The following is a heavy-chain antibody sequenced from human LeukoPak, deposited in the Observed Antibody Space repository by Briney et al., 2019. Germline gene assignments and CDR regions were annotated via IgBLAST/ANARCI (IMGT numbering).Heavy chain of an antibody. D-gene: IGHD2-2*01. Sequence: GRSLRLSCAASGFTFSSYGMHWVRQAPGKGLEWVAVISYDGSNKYYADSVKGRFTISRDNSKNTLYLQMNSLRAEDTAVYYCAKDLNLYCSSTSCWGGFDPWGQGTLVTVSS. J-gene: IGHJ5*02. CDR2: ISYDGSNK. CDR3: AKDLNLYCSSTSCWGGFDP. CDR1: GFTFSSYG. V-gene: IGHV3-30*18.